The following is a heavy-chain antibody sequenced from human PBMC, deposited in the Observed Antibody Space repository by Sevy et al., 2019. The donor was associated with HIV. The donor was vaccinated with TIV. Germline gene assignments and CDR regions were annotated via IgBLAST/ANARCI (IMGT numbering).Heavy chain of an antibody. CDR3: TRDKQGEQWLVRAFDI. D-gene: IGHD6-19*01. CDR2: IRSKAYGGTT. J-gene: IGHJ3*02. Sequence: GGSLRLSCTASGFTFGDYAMSWCRQAPGKGLEWVGFIRSKAYGGTTEHAASVKGRFTISRDDSKSIAYLQMNSLKTEDTAVYYCTRDKQGEQWLVRAFDIWGQGTMVTVSS. CDR1: GFTFGDYA. V-gene: IGHV3-49*03.